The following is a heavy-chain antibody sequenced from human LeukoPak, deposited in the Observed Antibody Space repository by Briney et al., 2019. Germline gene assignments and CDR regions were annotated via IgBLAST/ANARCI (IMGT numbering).Heavy chain of an antibody. Sequence: PGGSLRLSCAASGFTFSSYSMNWVRQAPGKGLEWVSSISSSSSYIYYADSVKGRFTISRDNAKNSLYLQMNSLRAEDTAVYYCARVERSGIWGSYRRDLVDAFDIWGQGTMVTVSS. CDR1: GFTFSSYS. CDR2: ISSSSSYI. D-gene: IGHD3-16*02. CDR3: ARVERSGIWGSYRRDLVDAFDI. V-gene: IGHV3-21*01. J-gene: IGHJ3*02.